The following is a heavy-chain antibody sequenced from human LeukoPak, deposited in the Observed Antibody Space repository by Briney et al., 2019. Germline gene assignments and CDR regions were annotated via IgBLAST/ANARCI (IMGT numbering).Heavy chain of an antibody. CDR1: GGSISSYY. D-gene: IGHD6-13*01. V-gene: IGHV4-59*08. CDR3: ASGAAADPFDY. J-gene: IGHJ4*02. Sequence: SETLSLTCTVSGGSISSYYWSRIRQPPGKGLEWIGYIYYSGSTDYNPSLKSRVTISVDTSKNQFSLKLSSVTAADTAVYYCASGAAADPFDYWGQGTLVTVSS. CDR2: IYYSGST.